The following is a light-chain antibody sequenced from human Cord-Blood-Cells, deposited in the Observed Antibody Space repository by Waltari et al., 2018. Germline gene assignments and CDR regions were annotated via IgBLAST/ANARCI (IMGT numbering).Light chain of an antibody. CDR3: QQYNNWART. V-gene: IGKV3-15*01. CDR2: GAS. Sequence: EIVMTQSPATLSVSPGERATLSCRASQSVSSNLAWYQQKHGQAPRLLIYGASTRATGIPARFSGSGSGTEFTLTISRLQSEDFAVYYCQQYNNWARTFGQGTKVEIK. CDR1: QSVSSN. J-gene: IGKJ1*01.